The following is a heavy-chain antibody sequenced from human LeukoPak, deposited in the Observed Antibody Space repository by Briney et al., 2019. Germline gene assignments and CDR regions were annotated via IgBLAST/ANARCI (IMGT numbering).Heavy chain of an antibody. CDR2: IYYSGGT. V-gene: IGHV4-59*01. D-gene: IGHD1-26*01. Sequence: SETLSLTCTASGGSISSYYWSWIRQPPGKGLEWIGYIYYSGGTNYNPSLKSRVTISVDTSKNQFSLKLSSVTAADTAVYYCARERGIVGALNWFDPWGQGTLVTVSS. CDR1: GGSISSYY. CDR3: ARERGIVGALNWFDP. J-gene: IGHJ5*02.